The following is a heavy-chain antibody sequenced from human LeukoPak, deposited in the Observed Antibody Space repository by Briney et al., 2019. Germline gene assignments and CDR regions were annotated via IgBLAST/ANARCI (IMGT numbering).Heavy chain of an antibody. CDR2: IYTSGST. D-gene: IGHD3-22*01. V-gene: IGHV4-4*07. CDR3: ARDLGYYDSSGTLDI. Sequence: SETLSLTCTVSGGSISIYYWSWIRQPAGKGLEWIGRIYTSGSTNYNPSLKSRVTMSVDTSKNQFSLKLSSVTAADTAVYYCARDLGYYDSSGTLDIWGQGTMVTVSS. CDR1: GGSISIYY. J-gene: IGHJ3*02.